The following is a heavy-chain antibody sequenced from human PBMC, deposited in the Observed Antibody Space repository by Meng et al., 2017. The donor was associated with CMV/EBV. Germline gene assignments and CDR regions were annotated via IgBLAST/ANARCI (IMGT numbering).Heavy chain of an antibody. D-gene: IGHD1-26*01. CDR1: GYTFTGYY. Sequence: ASVKVSCKASGYTFTGYYMHWVRQAPGQGLEWMGWINPNSGGTNYAQKFQGRVTMTRDTSISKAYMELSRLRSDDTAVYYCARSEYSGSYLKADYWGQGTLVTVSS. CDR2: INPNSGGT. J-gene: IGHJ4*02. V-gene: IGHV1-2*02. CDR3: ARSEYSGSYLKADY.